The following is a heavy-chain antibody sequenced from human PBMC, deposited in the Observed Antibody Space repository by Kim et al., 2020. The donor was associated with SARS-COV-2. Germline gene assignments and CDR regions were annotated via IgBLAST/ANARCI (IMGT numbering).Heavy chain of an antibody. Sequence: KYYADSVKGRFTISRDKSKNTLYLQMNSLRAEDTAVYYCARASLGGYFDYWGQGTLVTVSS. CDR3: ARASLGGYFDY. V-gene: IGHV3-33*01. J-gene: IGHJ4*02. CDR2: K. D-gene: IGHD3-16*01.